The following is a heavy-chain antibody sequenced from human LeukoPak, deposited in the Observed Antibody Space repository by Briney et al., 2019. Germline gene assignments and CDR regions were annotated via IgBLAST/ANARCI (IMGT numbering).Heavy chain of an antibody. CDR2: INPNSGGT. CDR1: GYTFSDYY. V-gene: IGHV1-2*02. J-gene: IGHJ5*02. D-gene: IGHD4-11*01. Sequence: GASVKVSCKASGYTFSDYYMHWVRQAPGQGLEWMGWINPNSGGTNYAQKFQGRVTITTDESTSTAYMELSSLRSEDTAVYYCARTTDWFDPWGQGTLVTVSS. CDR3: ARTTDWFDP.